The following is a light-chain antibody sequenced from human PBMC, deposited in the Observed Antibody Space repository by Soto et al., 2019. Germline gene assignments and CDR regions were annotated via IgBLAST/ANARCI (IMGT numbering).Light chain of an antibody. CDR3: QEYGNSPYT. CDR1: QSVSSSY. V-gene: IGKV3D-20*01. J-gene: IGKJ2*01. Sequence: IVLTQSPATLSLSPGERATLSCGASQSVSSSYLAWYQQKPGLAPRLLIYDASSRATGIPDRFSGSGSGTDFTLTISRLEPEDVAVYYCQEYGNSPYTFGQGTKLEIK. CDR2: DAS.